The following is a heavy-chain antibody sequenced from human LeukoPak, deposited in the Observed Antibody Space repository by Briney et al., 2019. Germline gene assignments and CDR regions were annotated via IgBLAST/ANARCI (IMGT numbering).Heavy chain of an antibody. V-gene: IGHV3-7*01. CDR1: GFIFSSYW. CDR2: IKTDGSEK. J-gene: IGHJ5*02. Sequence: GGSLRLSCAASGFIFSSYWMSWVRQAPGKGLEWVANIKTDGSEKYYVDSVKGRFTISRDNANNSLYLQMNSLRAEDTAVYYCLRYCSDGVCPGWFDPWGQGTLVAVSS. D-gene: IGHD2-8*01. CDR3: LRYCSDGVCPGWFDP.